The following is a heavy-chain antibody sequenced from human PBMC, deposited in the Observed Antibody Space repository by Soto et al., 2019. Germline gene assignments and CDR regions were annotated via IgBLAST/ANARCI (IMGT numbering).Heavy chain of an antibody. V-gene: IGHV4-39*02. J-gene: IGHJ3*02. CDR3: ARPQFSGTYNDTFII. Sequence: PSETLSLTCTVPGGSISTYYWGWIRQPPGKGLEWIGSVYYSENTYYNPSLKSRVTISVDTSKNLFSLKLTSVTAADTAMYYCARPQFSGTYNDTFIIWGQGTMVTVSS. CDR2: VYYSENT. CDR1: GGSISTYY. D-gene: IGHD1-26*01.